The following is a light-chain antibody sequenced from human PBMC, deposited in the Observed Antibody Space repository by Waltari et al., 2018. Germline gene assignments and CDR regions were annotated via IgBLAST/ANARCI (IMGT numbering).Light chain of an antibody. CDR3: QSYDTSLSVV. CDR2: DVY. V-gene: IGLV2-14*01. J-gene: IGLJ2*01. Sequence: QSALTQSASVSGSPGQPITIPCTGTSSDVGGSNYVSWFQQHPDKAPKLIIYDVYNRPSGISNRFSGSKSGNTASLTISGLQAEDEADYYCQSYDTSLSVVFGGGTKLTVL. CDR1: SSDVGGSNY.